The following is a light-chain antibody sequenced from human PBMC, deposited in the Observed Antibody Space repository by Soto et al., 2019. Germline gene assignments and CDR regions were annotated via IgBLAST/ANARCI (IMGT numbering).Light chain of an antibody. CDR2: AAS. V-gene: IGKV1-39*01. CDR1: QSIGTS. CDR3: QQSDYSPIYT. J-gene: IGKJ2*01. Sequence: DIPMTQSPSSLSASVGDRVTITCRASQSIGTSLNWYQQKPGEAPKLLIYAASSLQSGVPSRFSGSGSCTDFTLTISSLQPEDFAPYYCQQSDYSPIYTFGQGTDLEIK.